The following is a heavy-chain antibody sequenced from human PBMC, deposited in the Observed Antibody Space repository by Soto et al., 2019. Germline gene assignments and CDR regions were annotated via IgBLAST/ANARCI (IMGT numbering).Heavy chain of an antibody. CDR2: IYYEST. CDR1: GGSISSYY. Sequence: SETLSLTCIVSGGSISSYYWSWIRQPPGKGLEWIGYIYYESTNYNPSLKSRVIISVDTSKNQFSLKLSSVTAADTAVYYCARSDGRYWGQGTLVTVSS. J-gene: IGHJ4*02. V-gene: IGHV4-59*01. CDR3: ARSDGRY.